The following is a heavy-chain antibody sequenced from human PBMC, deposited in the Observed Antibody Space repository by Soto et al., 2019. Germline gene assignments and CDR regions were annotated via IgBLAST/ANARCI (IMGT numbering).Heavy chain of an antibody. J-gene: IGHJ6*02. CDR2: IIPIFGTA. Sequence: SVKVSCKASGGTFSSYAISWVRQAPGQGLEWMGGIIPIFGTANYAQKFQGRVTITADESTSTAYMELSSLRSEDTAVYYCARKVLERQPYYYGMDVWGQGTTVTVSS. CDR1: GGTFSSYA. CDR3: ARKVLERQPYYYGMDV. V-gene: IGHV1-69*13. D-gene: IGHD3-3*01.